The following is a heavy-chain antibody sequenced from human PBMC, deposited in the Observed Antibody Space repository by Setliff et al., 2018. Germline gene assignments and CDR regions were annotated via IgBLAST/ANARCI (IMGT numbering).Heavy chain of an antibody. V-gene: IGHV3-9*01. Sequence: PGGSLRLSCAASGFTFDDYAMHWVRQAPGKGLEWVSGISWNSGSIGYADSVKGRFTISRDNAKNSLYLQMNSLRAEDTAVYYCARNGGLDYWGQGALVTVSS. J-gene: IGHJ4*02. CDR2: ISWNSGSI. CDR1: GFTFDDYA. D-gene: IGHD1-26*01. CDR3: ARNGGLDY.